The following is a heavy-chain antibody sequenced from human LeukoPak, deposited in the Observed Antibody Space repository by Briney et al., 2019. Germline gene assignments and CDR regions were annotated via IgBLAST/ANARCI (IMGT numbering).Heavy chain of an antibody. D-gene: IGHD3-3*01. Sequence: GGSLRLSCAASGFTFSRYWMSWVRQAPGKGLEWVANIKQDGSEKNYVDSVKGRITISRDNAKNSLYPQMNSLRAEDTAVYYCARDKLRDFWSGYYSAREYSFDYWGQGTLVTVSS. CDR1: GFTFSRYW. V-gene: IGHV3-7*01. CDR3: ARDKLRDFWSGYYSAREYSFDY. J-gene: IGHJ4*02. CDR2: IKQDGSEK.